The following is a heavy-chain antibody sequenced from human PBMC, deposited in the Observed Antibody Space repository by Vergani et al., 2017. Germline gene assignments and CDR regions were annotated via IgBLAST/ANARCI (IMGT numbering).Heavy chain of an antibody. CDR3: ARGDTAMANYYYYYMDV. V-gene: IGHV1-46*01. CDR1: GYTFTSYY. D-gene: IGHD5-18*01. J-gene: IGHJ6*03. CDR2: INPSGGST. Sequence: QVQLVQSGAEVKKPGASVKVSCKASGYTFTSYYMHWVRQAPGQGLEWMGIINPSGGSTSYAQKFQGRVTMTRGTSTSTVYMELSSLRSEDTAVYYCARGDTAMANYYYYYMDVWGKGTTVTVSS.